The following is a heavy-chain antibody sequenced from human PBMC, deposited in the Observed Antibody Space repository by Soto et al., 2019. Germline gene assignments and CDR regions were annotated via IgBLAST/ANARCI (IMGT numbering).Heavy chain of an antibody. J-gene: IGHJ4*02. V-gene: IGHV3-33*01. Sequence: QVQLVESGGGVVQPGRSLRLSCAASGFTFSSYGMHWVRQAPGKGLEWVAVIWYDGSNKYYADSVKGRFTISRDNSKNTLYLQMNSLRAEDTAVYYCARDGTPASRQPPGGYWGQGSLVTVSS. CDR3: ARDGTPASRQPPGGY. CDR1: GFTFSSYG. CDR2: IWYDGSNK. D-gene: IGHD1-1*01.